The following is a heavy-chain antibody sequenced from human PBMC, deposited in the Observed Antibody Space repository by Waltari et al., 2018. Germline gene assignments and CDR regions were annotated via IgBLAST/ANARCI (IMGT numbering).Heavy chain of an antibody. J-gene: IGHJ4*02. CDR1: GGSISRGAYY. V-gene: IGHV4-30-4*08. CDR2: IYYSGST. Sequence: QVQLQESGPGLVKPSQTLSLTCTVSGGSISRGAYYWSWIRQPPGKGLEWIGYIYYSGSTYYNPSLKSRVTIAVDTSKNQFSLKLSSVTAADTAVYYCAREVALLYYFDYWGQGTLVTVSS. D-gene: IGHD5-12*01. CDR3: AREVALLYYFDY.